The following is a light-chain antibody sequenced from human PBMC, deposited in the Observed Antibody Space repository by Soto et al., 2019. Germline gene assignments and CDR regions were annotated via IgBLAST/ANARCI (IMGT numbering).Light chain of an antibody. J-gene: IGKJ2*02. Sequence: DIQMTQSPSTLSASVGDRVTITCRASQSISDWLAWYQQKPGKAPKLLIYKASSLESGAPSRFSGSGSGTEFTLTISSLQPDDFATYYCQQYNSYPWTFGQGTNLEIK. V-gene: IGKV1-5*03. CDR3: QQYNSYPWT. CDR2: KAS. CDR1: QSISDW.